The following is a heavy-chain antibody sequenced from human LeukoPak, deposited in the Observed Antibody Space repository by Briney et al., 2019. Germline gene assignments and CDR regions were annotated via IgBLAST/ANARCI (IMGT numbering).Heavy chain of an antibody. D-gene: IGHD6-19*01. CDR3: ARHVPKTVTGAFDY. Sequence: SETLSLTCSVSGTYISSSAYYWGWIRQPPGKGLEWIGNINYGGNTYYNPSLKSRVSMSVDTSKSQFSLRLTSVTAADTAVYYCARHVPKTVTGAFDYWGQGALVTVSS. V-gene: IGHV4-39*01. CDR2: INYGGNT. J-gene: IGHJ4*02. CDR1: GTYISSSAYY.